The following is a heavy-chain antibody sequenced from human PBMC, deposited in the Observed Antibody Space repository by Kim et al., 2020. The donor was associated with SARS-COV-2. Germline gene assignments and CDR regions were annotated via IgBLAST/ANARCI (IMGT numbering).Heavy chain of an antibody. V-gene: IGHV4-59*01. J-gene: IGHJ6*02. CDR2: IYYSGST. CDR1: GGSISSYY. D-gene: IGHD6-13*01. CDR3: ARAGREQQLDWRNYYYYGMDV. Sequence: SETLSLTCTVSGGSISSYYWSWVRQPPGKGLEWIGYIYYSGSTNYNPSLKSRVTISVDTSKNQFSLKLSSVTAADTAVYYCARAGREQQLDWRNYYYYGMDVWGQGTTVTVSS.